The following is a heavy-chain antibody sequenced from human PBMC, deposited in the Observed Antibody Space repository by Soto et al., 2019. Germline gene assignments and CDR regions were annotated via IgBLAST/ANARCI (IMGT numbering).Heavy chain of an antibody. V-gene: IGHV3-30*18. D-gene: IGHD2-21*02. J-gene: IGHJ3*02. CDR3: AKDMAVTATNAFDI. Sequence: GGSLRLSCAASGFTFSSYGMHWVRQAPGKGLEWVAVISYDGSNKYYADSVKGRFTISRDNSKNTLYLQMNSLRAEDTAVYYCAKDMAVTATNAFDIWGQGTMVTVSS. CDR2: ISYDGSNK. CDR1: GFTFSSYG.